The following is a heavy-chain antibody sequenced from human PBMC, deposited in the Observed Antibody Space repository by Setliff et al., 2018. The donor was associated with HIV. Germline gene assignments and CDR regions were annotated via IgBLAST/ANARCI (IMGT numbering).Heavy chain of an antibody. Sequence: SETLSLTCTVSGGSISSGGYYWSWIRQHPGKGLEWIGYMYHSGSTNYNPSLKSRVTISVDTSKNQFSLKLSFVTAADTAVYYCARGWFGGYYFDYWGQGTLVTVSS. CDR2: MYHSGST. D-gene: IGHD3-10*01. V-gene: IGHV4-31*03. CDR3: ARGWFGGYYFDY. J-gene: IGHJ4*02. CDR1: GGSISSGGYY.